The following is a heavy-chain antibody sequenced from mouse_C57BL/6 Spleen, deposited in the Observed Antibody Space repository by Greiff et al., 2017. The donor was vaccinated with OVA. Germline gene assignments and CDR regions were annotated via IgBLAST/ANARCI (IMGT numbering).Heavy chain of an antibody. V-gene: IGHV1-55*01. CDR3: AAGSRYYFDY. D-gene: IGHD1-1*01. CDR2: IYPGSGST. J-gene: IGHJ2*01. Sequence: QVQLQQPGAELVKPGASVKMSCKASGYTFTSYWITWVKQRPGQGLEWIGDIYPGSGSTNYNEKFKSKATLTVDTSSITAYRQRSSLTSEDSAVDYCAAGSRYYFDYWGQGTTLTVSS. CDR1: GYTFTSYW.